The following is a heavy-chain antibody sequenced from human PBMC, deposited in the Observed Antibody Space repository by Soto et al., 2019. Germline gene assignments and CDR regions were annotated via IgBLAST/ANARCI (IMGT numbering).Heavy chain of an antibody. Sequence: GGSLRLSCVASEFNFNTNDMNWVRQAPGKGLEWVAVISYDGSDKYYADSVKGRFTISRDNSKNTLYLQMNSLRAEDTAVYYCARYIVVVTATYAFDIWGQGTMVTVSS. CDR2: ISYDGSDK. J-gene: IGHJ3*02. CDR3: ARYIVVVTATYAFDI. CDR1: EFNFNTND. D-gene: IGHD2-21*02. V-gene: IGHV3-30-3*01.